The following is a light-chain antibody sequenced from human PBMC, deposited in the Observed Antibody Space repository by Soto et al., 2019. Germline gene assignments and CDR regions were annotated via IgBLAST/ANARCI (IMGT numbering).Light chain of an antibody. CDR2: EGS. J-gene: IGLJ3*02. V-gene: IGLV2-23*01. CDR3: CSYAGSSPWV. CDR1: SSDVGSYNL. Sequence: QSALTQPASVSGSPGQSITISCTGTSSDVGSYNLVSWYQQHPGKAPKLMIYEGSKRPSGVSNRFSGFKSGNTASLTISGVQAEDEADYYCCSYAGSSPWVFGGGTKLTVL.